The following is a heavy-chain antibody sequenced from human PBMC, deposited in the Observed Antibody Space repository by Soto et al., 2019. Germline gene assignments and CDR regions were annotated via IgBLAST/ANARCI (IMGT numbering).Heavy chain of an antibody. CDR3: ARDGNYDSSGYYGDAFDI. V-gene: IGHV1-18*04. CDR2: ISAYNGNT. Sequence: QVQLVQSGAEVKKPGASVKVSCKASGYTFTSYGISWVRQAPGQGLEWMGLISAYNGNTNYAQKLQGRVTMTTDTSTSTAYMELRSLRSDDTAVYYCARDGNYDSSGYYGDAFDIWGQGTMVTVSS. CDR1: GYTFTSYG. J-gene: IGHJ3*02. D-gene: IGHD3-22*01.